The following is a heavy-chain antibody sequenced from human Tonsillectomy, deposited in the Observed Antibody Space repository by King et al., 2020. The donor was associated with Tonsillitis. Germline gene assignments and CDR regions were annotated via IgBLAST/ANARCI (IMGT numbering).Heavy chain of an antibody. V-gene: IGHV4-28*01. Sequence: VQLQESGPGLGKPSDTLSLTCAVSGYSISSSNWWGWIRQPPGKGLEWIGYIYFSGTTYYNPSPKGRVTMSVDTSKHQCSLKVSSVTAVDTAVYYCAITPLTGEDYWGQGTLVTVSS. D-gene: IGHD3-9*01. J-gene: IGHJ4*02. CDR2: IYFSGTT. CDR1: GYSISSSNW. CDR3: AITPLTGEDY.